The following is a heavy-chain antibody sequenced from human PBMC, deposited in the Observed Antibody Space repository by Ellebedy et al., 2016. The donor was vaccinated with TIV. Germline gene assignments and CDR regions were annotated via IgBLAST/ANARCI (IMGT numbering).Heavy chain of an antibody. CDR1: GYNFASYW. CDR3: ATQLERRGGASS. J-gene: IGHJ5*02. V-gene: IGHV5-10-1*01. CDR2: INPSDSDT. D-gene: IGHD5-24*01. Sequence: GESLKISCKGSGYNFASYWISWVRQMPGKGLEWMGKINPSDSDTNYSPSFQVHVSFSADTSISTAYLQWSGLKASDTAMYYCATQLERRGGASSWGQGTLVTVSS.